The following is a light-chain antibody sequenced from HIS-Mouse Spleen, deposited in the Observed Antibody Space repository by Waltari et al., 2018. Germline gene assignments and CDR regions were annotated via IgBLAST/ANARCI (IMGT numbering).Light chain of an antibody. CDR1: SSDVGGYNY. CDR3: SSYTSSSTWV. V-gene: IGLV2-14*03. J-gene: IGLJ3*02. CDR2: DVS. Sequence: QSALTQPASVSGSPGQSITISCTGTSSDVGGYNYVSWYQQHPGKAPKLMLYDVSKRPEGVSNRFSGSKAGNTASLTISGLQAEDEADYYCSSYTSSSTWVFGGGTKLTVL.